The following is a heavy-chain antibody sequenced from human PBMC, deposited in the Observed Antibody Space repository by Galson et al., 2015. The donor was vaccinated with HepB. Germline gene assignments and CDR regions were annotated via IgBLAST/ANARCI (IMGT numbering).Heavy chain of an antibody. V-gene: IGHV7-4-1*02. CDR3: ARDPSPTMVRVIGWFDP. CDR1: GYTFTSYA. J-gene: IGHJ5*02. D-gene: IGHD3-10*01. CDR2: INTNTGNP. Sequence: SVKVSCKASGYTFTSYAMNWVRQAPGQGLEWMGWINTNTGNPTYAQGFTGRFVFSLDTSVSTAYLQISSLKAEDTAVYYCARDPSPTMVRVIGWFDPWGQGTLVTVSS.